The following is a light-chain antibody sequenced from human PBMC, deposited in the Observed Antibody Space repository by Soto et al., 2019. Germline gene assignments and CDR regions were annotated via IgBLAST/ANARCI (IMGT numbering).Light chain of an antibody. Sequence: QSALTQPASVSGSPRQSITISCTGTSSDFGGYNYVSWYQQYPGKVPKLLIYHVSNRPSGVSNRFSGSKSGNTASLTISGLQAEDEADYFCTSFTSDNLYVFGTGTKVTVL. CDR2: HVS. V-gene: IGLV2-14*03. CDR3: TSFTSDNLYV. CDR1: SSDFGGYNY. J-gene: IGLJ1*01.